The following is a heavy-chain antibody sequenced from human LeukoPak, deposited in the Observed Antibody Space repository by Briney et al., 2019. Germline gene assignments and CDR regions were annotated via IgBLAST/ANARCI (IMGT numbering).Heavy chain of an antibody. CDR1: GGSIHSY. CDR2: ISGSGTI. CDR3: ARRHDYYYGSGSHNNWFDP. Sequence: SETLSLTCTVSGGSIHSYWSWIRQPAGKGLEWIGRISGSGTITYNPALQSRLTISIDTSKNQFSLKLMSVTAADTAVYYCARRHDYYYGSGSHNNWFDPWGQGTLVTVSS. D-gene: IGHD3-10*01. J-gene: IGHJ5*02. V-gene: IGHV4-4*07.